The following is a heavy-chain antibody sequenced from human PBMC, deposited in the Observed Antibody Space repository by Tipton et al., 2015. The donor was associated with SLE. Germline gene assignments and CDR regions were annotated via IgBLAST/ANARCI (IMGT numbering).Heavy chain of an antibody. CDR3: ARGDFYDSSGDYNDAFDI. Sequence: GSLRLSCAASGFSFTMYWMSWVRQAPGKGLEWVANIKQDGSEKFYVDSVKGRFTISRDNAKNSLYLQMNSLRAEDTAVYYCARGDFYDSSGDYNDAFDIWGQGTMVTVSS. CDR2: IKQDGSEK. J-gene: IGHJ3*02. V-gene: IGHV3-7*01. CDR1: GFSFTMYW. D-gene: IGHD3-22*01.